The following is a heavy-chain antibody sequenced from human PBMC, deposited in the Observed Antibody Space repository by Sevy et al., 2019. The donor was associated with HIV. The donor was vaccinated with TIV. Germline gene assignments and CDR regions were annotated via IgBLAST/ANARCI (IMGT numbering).Heavy chain of an antibody. J-gene: IGHJ4*02. Sequence: GGSLRLSCAASGFTFSSYAMHWVRQAPGKGLEWVAVISYDGSNKYYADSVKGRFTISRDNSKNTLYLQMNSLRAEDTAVYYCARDRDSSGWYKAFDYWGQGTLVTVSS. CDR2: ISYDGSNK. V-gene: IGHV3-30-3*01. CDR1: GFTFSSYA. D-gene: IGHD6-19*01. CDR3: ARDRDSSGWYKAFDY.